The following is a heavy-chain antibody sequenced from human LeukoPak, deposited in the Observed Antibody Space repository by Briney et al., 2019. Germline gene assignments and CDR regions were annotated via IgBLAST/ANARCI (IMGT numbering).Heavy chain of an antibody. D-gene: IGHD6-19*01. V-gene: IGHV3-7*05. Sequence: GGSLRLSCAASGLTFSSSWMSWVRQAPGKGLEWVANIKEDGSEKYYVDSVKGRYTISRDNAKNSLYLQMNSLRGEDTAVYYCAKFWGAVGGNWGNFDYWGQGTLVTVSS. CDR2: IKEDGSEK. J-gene: IGHJ4*02. CDR1: GLTFSSSW. CDR3: AKFWGAVGGNWGNFDY.